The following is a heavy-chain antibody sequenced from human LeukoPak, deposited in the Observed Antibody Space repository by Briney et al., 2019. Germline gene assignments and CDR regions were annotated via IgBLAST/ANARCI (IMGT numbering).Heavy chain of an antibody. Sequence: SETLSLTCTVSGGSISSSSYYWGWIRQPPGKGLEWIGSTYYSGSTNYNPSLKSRVTMSVDTSKNQFSLKLSSVTAADTAVYYCARLSHSSGYSPYCWGQGTLVTVSS. D-gene: IGHD3-22*01. CDR2: TYYSGST. CDR1: GGSISSSSYY. J-gene: IGHJ4*02. V-gene: IGHV4-39*01. CDR3: ARLSHSSGYSPYC.